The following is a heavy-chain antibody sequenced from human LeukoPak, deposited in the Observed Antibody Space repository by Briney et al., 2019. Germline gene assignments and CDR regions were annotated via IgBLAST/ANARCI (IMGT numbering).Heavy chain of an antibody. J-gene: IGHJ4*02. V-gene: IGHV1-2*02. D-gene: IGHD2-8*01. CDR2: INPSSGGT. Sequence: ASVEVSCKASGYTFTGYYMHWVQQAPGQGLEWMGWINPSSGGTNYAQQFQGRVTMTKDTSISTAYMELSRLTSDDTAVYYCVRVRFCTNGVCPYYFDNWGQGTLVTVSS. CDR1: GYTFTGYY. CDR3: VRVRFCTNGVCPYYFDN.